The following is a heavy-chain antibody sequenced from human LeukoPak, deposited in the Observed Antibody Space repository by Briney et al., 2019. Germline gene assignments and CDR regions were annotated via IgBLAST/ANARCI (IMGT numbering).Heavy chain of an antibody. CDR3: ARELIAARPSEDY. CDR2: ISSSGYI. J-gene: IGHJ4*02. CDR1: GFTFSSYS. D-gene: IGHD6-6*01. V-gene: IGHV3-21*01. Sequence: GGSLRLSCAASGFTFSSYSMNWVRQAPGKGLEWVSSISSSGYIYYADSVKGRFTISRDNAKNSLYLQMNSLRAEDTAVYYCARELIAARPSEDYWGQGTLVTVSS.